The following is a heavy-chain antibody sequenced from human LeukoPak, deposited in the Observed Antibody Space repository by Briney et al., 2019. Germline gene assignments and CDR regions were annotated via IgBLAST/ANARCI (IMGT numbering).Heavy chain of an antibody. CDR1: AFRFSSYG. V-gene: IGHV3-30*02. CDR3: AKVPLSSSGWDREYYFDY. CDR2: IRSDSSNQ. J-gene: IGHJ4*02. D-gene: IGHD6-19*01. Sequence: GGSLRLSCAASAFRFSSYGMHWVRQAPGKGPEWVSFIRSDSSNQYYADSVKGRFTISRDNSKNTLYLQMNSLRAEDTAVYYCAKVPLSSSGWDREYYFDYWGQGTLVTVSS.